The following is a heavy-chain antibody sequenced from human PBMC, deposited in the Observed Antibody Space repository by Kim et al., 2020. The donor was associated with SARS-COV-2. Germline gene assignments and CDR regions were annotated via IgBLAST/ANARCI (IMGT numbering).Heavy chain of an antibody. CDR2: ISYDGSNK. J-gene: IGHJ6*02. Sequence: GWSLRLSCAASGFTFSSYGMHWVRQAPGKGLEWVAVISYDGSNKYYADSVKGRFTISRDNSKNTLYLQMNSLRAEDTAVYYCARGGKSSSWYYYYYYYGMDVWGQGTTVTVSS. D-gene: IGHD6-13*01. V-gene: IGHV3-33*05. CDR1: GFTFSSYG. CDR3: ARGGKSSSWYYYYYYYGMDV.